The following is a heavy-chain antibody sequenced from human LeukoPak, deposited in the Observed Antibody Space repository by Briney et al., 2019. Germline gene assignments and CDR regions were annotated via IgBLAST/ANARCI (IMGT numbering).Heavy chain of an antibody. V-gene: IGHV4-39*07. CDR1: SGSISTSSYY. Sequence: SSETLSLTCTVSSGSISTSSYYWTWIRQPPGKGLEWIGEINHSGSTNYNPSLKSRVTISVDTSKSQFSLKVSSVTAADTAVYYCARVKDPGGYYYYYYMDIWGKGNTVTVSS. CDR3: ARVKDPGGYYYYYYMDI. D-gene: IGHD3-16*01. J-gene: IGHJ6*03. CDR2: INHSGST.